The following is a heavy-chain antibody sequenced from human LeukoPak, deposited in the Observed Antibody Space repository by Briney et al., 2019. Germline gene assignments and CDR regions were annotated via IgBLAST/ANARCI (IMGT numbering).Heavy chain of an antibody. D-gene: IGHD2-21*02. Sequence: PSETLSLTCTVSGGSVSSGSYYWSWIRQPPGKGLEWIGYIYYSGSTNYNPSLKSRVTISVDTSKSQFSLKLSSVTAADTAVYYCARVKRVVTATPRYYFDYWGQGTLVTVSS. J-gene: IGHJ4*02. CDR2: IYYSGST. CDR1: GGSVSSGSYY. CDR3: ARVKRVVTATPRYYFDY. V-gene: IGHV4-61*01.